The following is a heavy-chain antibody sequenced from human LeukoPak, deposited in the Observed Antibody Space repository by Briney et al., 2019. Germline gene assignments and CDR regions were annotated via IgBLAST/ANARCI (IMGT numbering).Heavy chain of an antibody. Sequence: PVGSLRLSCAASGFTFCSYAMIWVSEAPGRGLEWVSTISGGGDNTFYADSVTGRFTISRDNSKNTLYLQMNSLRAEDTAVYYCAKDGSSSWYYFDYWGQGTLVTVSS. CDR1: GFTFCSYA. CDR2: ISGGGDNT. CDR3: AKDGSSSWYYFDY. D-gene: IGHD3-10*01. V-gene: IGHV3-23*01. J-gene: IGHJ4*02.